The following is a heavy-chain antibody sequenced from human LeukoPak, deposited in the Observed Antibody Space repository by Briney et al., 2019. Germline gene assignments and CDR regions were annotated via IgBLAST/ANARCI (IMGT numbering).Heavy chain of an antibody. CDR1: GFAFDEHG. V-gene: IGHV3-20*04. D-gene: IGHD2-2*01. Sequence: GGSLRLSCTASGFAFDEHGMSWVRQVPGKGLEWVSGINWSGGSTGYADPLRGRFTISRDNAKNSLYLQMDSLRAEDTAMYYCARASITSPFYFDYWGQGTLVTVSS. CDR3: ARASITSPFYFDY. CDR2: INWSGGST. J-gene: IGHJ4*02.